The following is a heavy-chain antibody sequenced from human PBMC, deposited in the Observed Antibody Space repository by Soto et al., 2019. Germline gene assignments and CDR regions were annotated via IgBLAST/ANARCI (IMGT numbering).Heavy chain of an antibody. CDR2: ISGSGGST. CDR3: AKDSPQWLVRYYFDY. Sequence: PGGSLRLSCAASGFTFSSYAMSWARQAPGKGLEWVSAISGSGGSTYYADSVKGRFTISRDNSKDTLYLQMNSLRAEDTAVYYCAKDSPQWLVRYYFDYWGQGTLVTVSS. V-gene: IGHV3-23*01. D-gene: IGHD6-19*01. J-gene: IGHJ4*02. CDR1: GFTFSSYA.